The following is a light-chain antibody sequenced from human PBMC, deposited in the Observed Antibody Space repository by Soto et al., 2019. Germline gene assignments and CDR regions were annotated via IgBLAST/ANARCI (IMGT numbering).Light chain of an antibody. CDR1: QSINRW. V-gene: IGKV1-5*03. J-gene: IGKJ1*01. CDR3: QQYNRFSWT. CDR2: SAS. Sequence: DIQMTQSPSTLSASVGERVTIICRASQSINRWLAWYQQKPGKAPKLLIYSASVLQSGVPPRFSGSGSGTEFTLAISSLQPDDCATYVYQQYNRFSWTFGQATKVEI.